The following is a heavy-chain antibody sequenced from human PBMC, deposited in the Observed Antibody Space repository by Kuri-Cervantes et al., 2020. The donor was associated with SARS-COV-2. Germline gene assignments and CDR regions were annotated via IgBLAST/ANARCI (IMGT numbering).Heavy chain of an antibody. CDR1: GYTFTSYA. CDR3: ASPIQTGGYYYYGMDV. D-gene: IGHD5-18*01. J-gene: IGHJ6*02. CDR2: INAGNGNT. V-gene: IGHV1-3*01. Sequence: ASVKVSCKASGYTFTSYAMHWVRQAPGQRLEWMGWINAGNGNTKYSQKFQGRVTITRDTSASTAYMELSSLRSEDTAVYYCASPIQTGGYYYYGMDVWGQGTTVTVSS.